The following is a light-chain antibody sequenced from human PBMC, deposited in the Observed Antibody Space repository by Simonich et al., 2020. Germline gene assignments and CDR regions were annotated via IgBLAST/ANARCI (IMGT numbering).Light chain of an antibody. CDR2: KAS. CDR3: QQYNSYSRT. Sequence: DIQMTQSPSTLSASVGARVTITCRASQSISSWLAWYQQKPGKAPTLLIYKASSLESGVPSRFRGSGSGTEFTLTISSLQPDDFATYYCQQYNSYSRTFGQGTKVEIK. V-gene: IGKV1-5*03. J-gene: IGKJ1*01. CDR1: QSISSW.